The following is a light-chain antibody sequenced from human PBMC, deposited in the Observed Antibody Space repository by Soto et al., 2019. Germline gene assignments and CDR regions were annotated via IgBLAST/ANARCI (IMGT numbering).Light chain of an antibody. CDR2: DAS. Sequence: EIVLTQSPATLSVSPGERVTLSCRASQSVSSYLAWYQQRPGQAPKLLIYDASNRAAGIPARFSGSGSGTDFTLTISSLEPDDFAVYYCQQRAYWPQTFGQGTKVEIK. J-gene: IGKJ1*01. CDR1: QSVSSY. V-gene: IGKV3-11*01. CDR3: QQRAYWPQT.